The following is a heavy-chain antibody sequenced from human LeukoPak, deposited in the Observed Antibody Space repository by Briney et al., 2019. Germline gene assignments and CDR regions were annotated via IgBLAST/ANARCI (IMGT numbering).Heavy chain of an antibody. CDR1: GFTFSSYG. V-gene: IGHV3-23*01. CDR3: AKAGVYSGSYYSFDY. Sequence: PGGSLRLSCAASGFTFSSYGMHWVRQAPGKGLEWVSAISGSGGSTYYADSVKGRFTISRDNSKNTLYLQMNSLRAEDTAVYYCAKAGVYSGSYYSFDYWGQGTLVTVSS. J-gene: IGHJ4*02. D-gene: IGHD1-26*01. CDR2: ISGSGGST.